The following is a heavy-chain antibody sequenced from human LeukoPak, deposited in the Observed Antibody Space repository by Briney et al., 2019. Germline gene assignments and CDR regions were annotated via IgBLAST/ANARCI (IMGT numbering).Heavy chain of an antibody. V-gene: IGHV1-18*01. CDR2: ISAYNGNT. Sequence: ASVKVSCKASGYTFTSYGISWVRQAPGQGLEWMGWISAYNGNTNYAQKLQGRVTMTTDTSTSTAYMELRSLRSDDTAVYYCARDLYYYGPPESAFDIWGQGTMVTVSS. CDR1: GYTFTSYG. D-gene: IGHD3-10*01. J-gene: IGHJ3*02. CDR3: ARDLYYYGPPESAFDI.